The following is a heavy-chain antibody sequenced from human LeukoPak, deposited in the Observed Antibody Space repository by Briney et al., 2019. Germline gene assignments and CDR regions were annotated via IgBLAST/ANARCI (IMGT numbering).Heavy chain of an antibody. CDR2: LNWNGGST. V-gene: IGHV3-20*04. CDR1: GFTFDDYG. J-gene: IGHJ4*02. CDR3: ARDKGSSGYYFEVGYFDY. Sequence: PGGSLRLSCAASGFTFDDYGMSWVRQAPGKGLEWVSGLNWNGGSTGYADSVKGRFTISRDNAKNSLYLQMNSLRAEDTALYYCARDKGSSGYYFEVGYFDYWGQGTLVTVSS. D-gene: IGHD3-22*01.